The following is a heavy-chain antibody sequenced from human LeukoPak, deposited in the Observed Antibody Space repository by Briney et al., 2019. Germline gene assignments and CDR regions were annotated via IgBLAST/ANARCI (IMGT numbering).Heavy chain of an antibody. Sequence: GGSLRLSCAASGFTFSTYTMYWVRHPPGKRLEWVSIIGNNGGGIHYADSVRGRFTISRDNSKNALYLQMSSLRVEDTAVYYCAIDPNWGTHSWGQGVLVTVSS. J-gene: IGHJ4*02. D-gene: IGHD7-27*01. CDR2: IGNNGGGI. CDR3: AIDPNWGTHS. V-gene: IGHV3-23*01. CDR1: GFTFSTYT.